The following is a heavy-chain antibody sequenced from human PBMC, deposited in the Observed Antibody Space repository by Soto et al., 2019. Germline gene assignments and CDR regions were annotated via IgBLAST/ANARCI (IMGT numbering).Heavy chain of an antibody. Sequence: EVQLLESGGGLVQPGGSLRLSCVASGFTFSDYALSWVRQAPGKGLEWVSGISAGGGATYYADSVKGRFSISRDNSKNTLYLQMNSLRAEATAVYYCARDLQGSGSFYSPDYWGQGTLVTVSS. CDR3: ARDLQGSGSFYSPDY. CDR2: ISAGGGAT. CDR1: GFTFSDYA. D-gene: IGHD3-10*01. V-gene: IGHV3-23*01. J-gene: IGHJ4*02.